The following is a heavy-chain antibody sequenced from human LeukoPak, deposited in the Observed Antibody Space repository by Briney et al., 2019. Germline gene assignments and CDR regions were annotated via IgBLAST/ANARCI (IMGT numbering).Heavy chain of an antibody. V-gene: IGHV3-30*18. CDR3: AKDRDHAFDI. CDR1: GFTFSGYG. J-gene: IGHJ3*02. Sequence: GSLRLSCAASGFTFSGYGMHWVRQAPGKGLEWVAVISYDGSNKYYADSVKGRFTISRDNSKNTLYLQMNSLRAEDTAVYYCAKDRDHAFDIWGQGTMVTVSS. CDR2: ISYDGSNK.